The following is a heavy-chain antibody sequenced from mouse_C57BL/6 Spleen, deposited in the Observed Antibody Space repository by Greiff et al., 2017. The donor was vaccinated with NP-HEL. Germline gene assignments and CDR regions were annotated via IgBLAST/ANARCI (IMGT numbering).Heavy chain of an antibody. CDR1: GYAFTNYL. CDR2: INPGSGGT. V-gene: IGHV1-54*01. Sequence: VQLQQSGAELVRPGTSVKVSCKASGYAFTNYLIEWVKQRPGQGLEWIGVINPGSGGTYYNEKFKGKATLTADKSSSTAYMQLSSLTSEDSAVYFCARYDYYAMDYWGQGTSVTVSS. CDR3: ARYDYYAMDY. J-gene: IGHJ4*01.